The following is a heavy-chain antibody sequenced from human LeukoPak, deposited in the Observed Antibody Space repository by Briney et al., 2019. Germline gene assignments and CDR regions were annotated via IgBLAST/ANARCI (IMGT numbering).Heavy chain of an antibody. CDR1: GGSISSYY. CDR3: ARDPGSSWSRGFNWFDP. D-gene: IGHD6-13*01. J-gene: IGHJ5*02. CDR2: IYYSGGT. V-gene: IGHV4-59*01. Sequence: SETLSLTCTVSGGSISSYYWSWIRQPPGKGLEWIGYIYYSGGTNYNPSLKSRVTISVDTSKNQFSLKLSSVTAADTAVYYCARDPGSSWSRGFNWFDPWGQGTLVTVSS.